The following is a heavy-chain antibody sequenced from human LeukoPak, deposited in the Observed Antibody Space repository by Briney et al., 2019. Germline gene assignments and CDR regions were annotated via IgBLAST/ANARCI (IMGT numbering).Heavy chain of an antibody. CDR3: AKSVSPPDASDI. V-gene: IGHV3-43*02. CDR2: ISGDGGVT. Sequence: PGGSLRLSCAAPGFTFDEYAMNSVRQAPGKGLEWVSLISGDGGVTYYADSVKGRFTISRDNSKNSVYLQMNSLRPEDTALYYCAKSVSPPDASDIWSQGTMVTVSS. CDR1: GFTFDEYA. J-gene: IGHJ3*02.